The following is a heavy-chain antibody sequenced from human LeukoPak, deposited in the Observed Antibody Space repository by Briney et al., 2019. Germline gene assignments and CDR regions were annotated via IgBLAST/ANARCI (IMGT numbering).Heavy chain of an antibody. Sequence: SETLSLTCAVYGGSFSGYYWSWIRHPPGKGLEWIGEINHSGSTNYNPSLKSRVTISVDTSKNQFSLKLSSVTAADTAVYYCARGTVVTIFGVVISSYYFDYWGQGTLVTVSS. CDR3: ARGTVVTIFGVVISSYYFDY. D-gene: IGHD3-3*01. J-gene: IGHJ4*02. CDR2: INHSGST. CDR1: GGSFSGYY. V-gene: IGHV4-34*01.